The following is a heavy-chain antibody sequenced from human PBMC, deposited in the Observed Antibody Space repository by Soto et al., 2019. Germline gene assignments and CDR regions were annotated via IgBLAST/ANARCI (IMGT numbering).Heavy chain of an antibody. J-gene: IGHJ3*02. CDR3: ARSDIVVVTAAMWDHFEI. CDR1: GGTFSSYA. V-gene: IGHV1-69*13. Sequence: SVKVSCKASGGTFSSYAISWVRQAPGQGLEWMGGIIPIFGTANYAQKFQGRVTITADESTSTAYMELSSLRSEDTAVYYCARSDIVVVTAAMWDHFEIWGQGRMVTVSS. D-gene: IGHD2-2*01. CDR2: IIPIFGTA.